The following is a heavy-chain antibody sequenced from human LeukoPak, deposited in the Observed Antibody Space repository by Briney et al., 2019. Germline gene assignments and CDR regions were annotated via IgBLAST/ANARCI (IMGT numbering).Heavy chain of an antibody. Sequence: GGSLRLSCAASGFTFSSYAMSWVRQAPGKGLEWVSAISGSGGSTYYADSVKGRFTISRDNSKNTLHLQMNSLRAEDTAVYYCAKCVDDFYYYGMDVWGKGTTVTVSS. J-gene: IGHJ6*04. CDR3: AKCVDDFYYYGMDV. V-gene: IGHV3-23*01. CDR1: GFTFSSYA. CDR2: ISGSGGST.